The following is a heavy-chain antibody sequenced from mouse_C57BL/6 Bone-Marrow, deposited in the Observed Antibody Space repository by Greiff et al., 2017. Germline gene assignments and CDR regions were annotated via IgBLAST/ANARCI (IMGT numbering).Heavy chain of an antibody. Sequence: EVMLVESGGGLVQPGGSLKLSCAASGFTFSDYYMYWVRQTPEKRLEWVAYISNGGGSTYYPDTVKGRFTISRDNATNTLYLQMSRLKSEDTAMYYCARGGIYYDYGDFDYWGQGTTLTVSS. J-gene: IGHJ2*01. D-gene: IGHD2-4*01. CDR3: ARGGIYYDYGDFDY. CDR1: GFTFSDYY. V-gene: IGHV5-12*01. CDR2: ISNGGGST.